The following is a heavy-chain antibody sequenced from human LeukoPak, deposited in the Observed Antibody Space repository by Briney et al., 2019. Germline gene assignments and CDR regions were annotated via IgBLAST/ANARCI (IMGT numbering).Heavy chain of an antibody. Sequence: ASVKVSCKASGYTFTGYYMHWVRQAPGQGLEWMGWINPNSGGTNYAQKFQGRVTMTRDTSISTAYMELSRLRSDDTAVYYCAREYSSSWHWTLYYFDYWGQGTLVTVSS. J-gene: IGHJ4*02. V-gene: IGHV1-2*02. CDR3: AREYSSSWHWTLYYFDY. D-gene: IGHD6-13*01. CDR1: GYTFTGYY. CDR2: INPNSGGT.